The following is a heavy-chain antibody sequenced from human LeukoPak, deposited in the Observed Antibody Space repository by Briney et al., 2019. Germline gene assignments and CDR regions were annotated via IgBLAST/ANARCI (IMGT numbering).Heavy chain of an antibody. D-gene: IGHD7-27*01. CDR1: GFTFSSYA. CDR2: ISGSGGST. J-gene: IGHJ3*01. Sequence: GGSLRLSCAASGFTFSSYAMSWVRQAPGKGLEWVSAISGSGGSTYYADSVKGRFTISKDNSENTLYLQMNSLRAEDTAVYYCARDPPNSGYALDVWGQGTTVTVSS. CDR3: ARDPPNSGYALDV. V-gene: IGHV3-23*01.